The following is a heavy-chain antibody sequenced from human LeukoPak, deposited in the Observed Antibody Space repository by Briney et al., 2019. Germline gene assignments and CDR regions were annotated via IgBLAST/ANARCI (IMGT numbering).Heavy chain of an antibody. V-gene: IGHV4-59*11. CDR1: GGSISSHY. CDR3: ARAAMGYDHYYHMDV. D-gene: IGHD3-3*01. Sequence: SETLSLTCTVSGGSISSHYWSWIRQPPGKGLEWIGYIYYSGSTNYNPSLKSRVTISVDTSKNQFSLKLSSVTAADTAVYYCARAAMGYDHYYHMDVWGKGTTVTVSS. CDR2: IYYSGST. J-gene: IGHJ6*03.